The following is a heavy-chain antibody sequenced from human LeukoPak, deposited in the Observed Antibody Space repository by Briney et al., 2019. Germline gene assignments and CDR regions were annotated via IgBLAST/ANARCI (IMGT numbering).Heavy chain of an antibody. CDR2: INHSGST. J-gene: IGHJ5*02. D-gene: IGHD6-13*01. Sequence: SETLSLTCAVYGGSFSGYYWSWIRQPPGKGLEWVGEINHSGSTNYNPSLKSRVTISLDTSKNQFSLKLSSVTAADTAVYYCARKGGGQLVNTRRWFDPWGQGTLVTVSS. CDR3: ARKGGGQLVNTRRWFDP. CDR1: GGSFSGYY. V-gene: IGHV4-34*01.